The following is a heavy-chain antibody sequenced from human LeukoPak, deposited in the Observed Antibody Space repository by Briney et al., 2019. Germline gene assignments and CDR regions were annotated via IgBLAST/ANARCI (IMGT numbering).Heavy chain of an antibody. CDR3: ARVSGFYNQGFDY. J-gene: IGHJ4*02. CDR1: GFTFGTYW. CDR2: INSDGTST. Sequence: GGSLRLSCAASGFTFGTYWMHWVRQAPGKGLVWVSHINSDGTSTTYADSVKGRFTISRDNAKDTLYLQMSSLRAEDTAVYYCARVSGFYNQGFDYWGQGTLVTVSS. V-gene: IGHV3-74*01. D-gene: IGHD3-22*01.